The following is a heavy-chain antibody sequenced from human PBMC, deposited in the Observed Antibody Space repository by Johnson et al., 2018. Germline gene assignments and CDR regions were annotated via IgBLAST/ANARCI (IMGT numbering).Heavy chain of an antibody. V-gene: IGHV3-7*01. J-gene: IGHJ6*02. CDR2: IIEDGSKK. D-gene: IGHD4-11*01. CDR3: ARGSDYSPMVDYYHYNMDV. CDR1: GFTFSSYW. Sequence: VQLVQSGGSLVQPGGSLRLSCKASGFTFSSYWMNWVRRAPGKGLEWVANIIEDGSKKNYVDSVRGRFTIPRDNAKNSLYLQMNSLRAEDTAVYYCARGSDYSPMVDYYHYNMDVWGQWTTVTVSS.